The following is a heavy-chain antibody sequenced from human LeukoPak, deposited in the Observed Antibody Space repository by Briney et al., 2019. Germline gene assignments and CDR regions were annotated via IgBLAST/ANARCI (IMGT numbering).Heavy chain of an antibody. Sequence: ASVKVSCKASGYTFTSYDINWVRQATGQGLEWMGWMNPNSGNTGYAQKFQGRVTMTRNTSISTAYMELSSLRSEDTAVYYCAIQYPGIESYYFDYWGQGTLVTVSS. J-gene: IGHJ4*02. CDR3: AIQYPGIESYYFDY. D-gene: IGHD6-13*01. V-gene: IGHV1-8*01. CDR2: MNPNSGNT. CDR1: GYTFTSYD.